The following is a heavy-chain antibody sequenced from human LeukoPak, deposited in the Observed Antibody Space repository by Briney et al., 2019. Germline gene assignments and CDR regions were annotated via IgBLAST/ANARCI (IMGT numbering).Heavy chain of an antibody. Sequence: GESLKISCKGSGYSFTSYWIGWVRQMPGKGLEWMGIIYPGDSDTRYSPSFQGQVTISADKSISTAYLQWSSLEASDTAMYYCASNFNYDFWSGNTGNAFDIWGQGTMVTVSS. CDR2: IYPGDSDT. CDR1: GYSFTSYW. CDR3: ASNFNYDFWSGNTGNAFDI. V-gene: IGHV5-51*01. D-gene: IGHD3-3*01. J-gene: IGHJ3*02.